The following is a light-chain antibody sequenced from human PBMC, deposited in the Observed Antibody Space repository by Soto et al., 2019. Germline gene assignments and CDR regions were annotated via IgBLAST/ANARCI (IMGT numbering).Light chain of an antibody. J-gene: IGLJ1*01. Sequence: QSALTQPASVSGSPGQSITISCAGTSSDIGGYNYVSWYQQHPGKAPKVMIYEVSNRPSGVSNRFSGYKSGNTASLTISGLQAEDEADYYCSSYTSSSTLYVFGSGTKLTVL. CDR2: EVS. V-gene: IGLV2-14*01. CDR3: SSYTSSSTLYV. CDR1: SSDIGGYNY.